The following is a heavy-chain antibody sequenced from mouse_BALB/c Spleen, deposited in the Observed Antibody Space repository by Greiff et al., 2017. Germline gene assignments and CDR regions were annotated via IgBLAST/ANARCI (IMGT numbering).Heavy chain of an antibody. D-gene: IGHD2-5*01. V-gene: IGHV1-80*01. J-gene: IGHJ2*01. CDR1: GYAFSSYW. CDR2: IYPGDGDT. Sequence: QVQLKQSGAELVRPGSSVKISCKASGYAFSSYWMNWVKQRPGQGLEWIGQIYPGDGDTNYNGKFKGKATLTADKSSSTAYMQLSSLTSEDSAVYFCARGSNYYYFDYWGQGTTLTVSS. CDR3: ARGSNYYYFDY.